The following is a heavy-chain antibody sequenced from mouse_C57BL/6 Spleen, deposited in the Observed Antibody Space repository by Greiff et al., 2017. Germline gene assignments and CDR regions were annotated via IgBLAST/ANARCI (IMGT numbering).Heavy chain of an antibody. CDR2: ISSGGSYT. CDR1: GFTFSSYG. CDR3: ARPYDYDWYFDV. D-gene: IGHD2-4*01. J-gene: IGHJ1*03. Sequence: EVKLVESGGDLVKPGGSLKLSCAASGFTFSSYGMSWVRQTPDKRLEWVATISSGGSYTYYPDSVKGRFTISRDNAKNTLYLQMSSLKSEDTAMYYCARPYDYDWYFDVWGTGTTVTVAS. V-gene: IGHV5-6*01.